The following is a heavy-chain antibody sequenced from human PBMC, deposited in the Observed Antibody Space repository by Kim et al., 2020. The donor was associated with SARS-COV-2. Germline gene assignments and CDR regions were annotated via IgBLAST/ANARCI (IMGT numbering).Heavy chain of an antibody. Sequence: LKSRVTISVDTSKNQFSLKLSCVTAADTAVYYCARHELSAWELLFYCFDYWGQGTLVTVSS. J-gene: IGHJ4*02. V-gene: IGHV4-39*01. D-gene: IGHD1-26*01. CDR3: ARHELSAWELLFYCFDY.